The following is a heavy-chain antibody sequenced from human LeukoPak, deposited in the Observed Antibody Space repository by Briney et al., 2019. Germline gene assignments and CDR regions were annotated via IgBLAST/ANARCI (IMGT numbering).Heavy chain of an antibody. CDR1: GFTFSSYS. J-gene: IGHJ4*02. V-gene: IGHV3-64*01. CDR2: ISSNGGST. CDR3: ARGLLWFGETGFDY. D-gene: IGHD3-10*01. Sequence: GGSLRLSCAASGFTFSSYSMNWVRQAPGKGLEYVSAISSNGGSTYYANSVKGRFTISRDNSKNTLYLQMGSLRAEDMAVYYCARGLLWFGETGFDYWGQGTLVTVSS.